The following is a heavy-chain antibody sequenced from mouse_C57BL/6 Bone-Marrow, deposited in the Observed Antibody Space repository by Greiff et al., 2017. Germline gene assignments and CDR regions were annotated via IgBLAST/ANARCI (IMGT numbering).Heavy chain of an antibody. D-gene: IGHD2-4*01. CDR2: IHPSDSAI. V-gene: IGHV1-74*01. CDR1: GYTFTSYW. J-gene: IGHJ1*03. Sequence: QVQLKQPGAELVKPGASVKVSCKASGYTFTSYWMHWVQQTPGQGLAWIGWIHPSDSAINYNQKFKGTATLTVDKSSSTAYMQLSSLTSEDSAVYYCTIPSYDYDGNFDVWGTGTTVTVSS. CDR3: TIPSYDYDGNFDV.